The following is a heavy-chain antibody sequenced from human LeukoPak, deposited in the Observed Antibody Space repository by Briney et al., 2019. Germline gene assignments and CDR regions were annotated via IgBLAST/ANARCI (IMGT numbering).Heavy chain of an antibody. CDR2: ISYDGSNK. D-gene: IGHD6-19*01. Sequence: GGSLRLSCAASGFTFSSYAMHWVRQAPGKGLEWVAVISYDGSNKYYADSVKGRFTISRDNSKNTLYLQMSSLRIDDTAVYYCARDSHQGAVTGPNFDSWGQGTLVTVSS. V-gene: IGHV3-30-3*01. CDR3: ARDSHQGAVTGPNFDS. CDR1: GFTFSSYA. J-gene: IGHJ4*02.